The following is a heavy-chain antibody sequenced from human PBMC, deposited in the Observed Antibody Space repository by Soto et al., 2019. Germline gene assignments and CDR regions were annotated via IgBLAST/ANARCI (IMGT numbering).Heavy chain of an antibody. V-gene: IGHV3-23*01. CDR2: INIDGAT. Sequence: EEQLMESGGGWVQPGGSLRLSCASSGFPFSSDAMSWVRQAPGTGLERVSSINIDGATHYIDSVKGRFTISRANSKNTLYLQMSSLRAEDTAVYYCSKDYYMGVWAKGTAVTVSS. CDR3: SKDYYMGV. J-gene: IGHJ6*03. CDR1: GFPFSSDA.